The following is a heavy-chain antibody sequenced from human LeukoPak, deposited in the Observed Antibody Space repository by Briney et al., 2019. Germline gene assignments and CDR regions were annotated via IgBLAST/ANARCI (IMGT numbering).Heavy chain of an antibody. CDR2: ISVSGGRT. CDR1: GFTFSSFA. V-gene: IGHV3-23*01. CDR3: AKVRGYSYVADGFDI. Sequence: GGSLRLSCAASGFTFSSFAMSWVRQAPAKGLEWVSYISVSGGRTYYADSVKGRFTISRDNSKNTLYLQMNSLRAEDTAVYYCAKVRGYSYVADGFDIWGQGTLVTVSS. D-gene: IGHD5-18*01. J-gene: IGHJ3*02.